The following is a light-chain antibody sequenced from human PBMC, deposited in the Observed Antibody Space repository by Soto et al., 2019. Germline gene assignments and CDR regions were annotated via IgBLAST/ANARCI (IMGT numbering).Light chain of an antibody. CDR2: DNN. V-gene: IGLV1-51*01. Sequence: QSVLTKPHSVSAAPGQKVTISCSGSSSNIGNNYVSWYQQLPGTAPKLLIYDNNKRPSGIPDRFSGSKSVTSATLGITGLQTGDEADYYCGTWDSSLSAGVFGGGTKLTVL. J-gene: IGLJ2*01. CDR3: GTWDSSLSAGV. CDR1: SSNIGNNY.